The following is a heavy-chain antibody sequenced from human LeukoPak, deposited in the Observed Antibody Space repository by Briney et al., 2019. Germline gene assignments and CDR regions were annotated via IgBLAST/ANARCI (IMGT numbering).Heavy chain of an antibody. CDR2: ISSSSSYI. CDR3: ARDPLKTYSGSYYRFDY. CDR1: GFTFSSYS. J-gene: IGHJ4*02. Sequence: GGSLRLSCAASGFTFSSYSMNWVRQAPGKGLEWVSSISSSSSYIYYADSLKGRFTISRDNAKNSLYLQMNSLRAEDTAVYYCARDPLKTYSGSYYRFDYWGQGTLVTVSS. D-gene: IGHD1-26*01. V-gene: IGHV3-21*01.